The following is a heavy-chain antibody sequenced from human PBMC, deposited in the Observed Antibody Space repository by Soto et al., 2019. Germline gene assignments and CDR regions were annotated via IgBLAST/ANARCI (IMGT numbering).Heavy chain of an antibody. D-gene: IGHD6-13*01. V-gene: IGHV3-23*01. CDR2: ISGSGGSI. CDR3: ARVAPEYSSTPRRFDF. Sequence: GGSLRLSCAASGLTFGIYAMSWVRQAPGKGVEWVSSISGSGGSIYYAHSVKGRFTISRDKTKNTLDLQMNSLRAEDTAVYHCARVAPEYSSTPRRFDFWGQGTLVTVSS. CDR1: GLTFGIYA. J-gene: IGHJ4*02.